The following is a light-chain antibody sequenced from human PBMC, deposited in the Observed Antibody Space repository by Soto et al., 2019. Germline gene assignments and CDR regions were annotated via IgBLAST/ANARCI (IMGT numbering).Light chain of an antibody. CDR3: QQYGSSHPIT. CDR1: QSLSSNH. Sequence: EIVLTQSPGTLSLSPGERATLSCRASQSLSSNHLGWYFAWYQQNPGQPPRLLIYGTSSRATSIPARFSGSRSGTYITLTISRLEPEDFAVYYCQQYGSSHPITFGQGTRLEIK. V-gene: IGKV3-20*01. J-gene: IGKJ5*01. CDR2: GTS.